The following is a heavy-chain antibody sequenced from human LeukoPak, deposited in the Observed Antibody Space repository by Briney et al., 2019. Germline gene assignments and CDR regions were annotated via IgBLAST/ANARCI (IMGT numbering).Heavy chain of an antibody. J-gene: IGHJ3*02. Sequence: PGGSLRLSCAASGFTFSSYGMPWVRQAPGKGLEWVAVIWYDGSNKYYADSVKGRFTISRDNSKNTLYLQMNSLRAEDTAVYYCAGETPYYDSSGASRAFDIWGQGTMVTVSS. CDR2: IWYDGSNK. CDR3: AGETPYYDSSGASRAFDI. D-gene: IGHD3-22*01. CDR1: GFTFSSYG. V-gene: IGHV3-33*01.